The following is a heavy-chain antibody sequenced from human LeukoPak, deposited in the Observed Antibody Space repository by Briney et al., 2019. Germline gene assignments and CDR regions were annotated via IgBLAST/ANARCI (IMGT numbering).Heavy chain of an antibody. CDR2: ISSSGSTI. V-gene: IGHV3-11*01. D-gene: IGHD1/OR15-1a*01. J-gene: IGHJ6*03. Sequence: PGGSLRLSCAASGFTISDYYMSWIRQAPGKGLEWVSYISSSGSTIYYADSVKGRFTISRDNAKNSLYLQMNSLRAEDTAVYYCARDRRLGTSYYYYYYMDVWGKGTTVTVSS. CDR1: GFTISDYY. CDR3: ARDRRLGTSYYYYYYMDV.